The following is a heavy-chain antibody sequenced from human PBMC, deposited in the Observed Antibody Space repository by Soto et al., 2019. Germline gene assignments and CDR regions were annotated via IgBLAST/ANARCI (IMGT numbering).Heavy chain of an antibody. V-gene: IGHV3-30-3*01. J-gene: IGHJ6*02. CDR3: ARAFFVAGLGISSGMDV. D-gene: IGHD7-27*01. Sequence: PGGSLRLSCAASGFTFSSYAMHWVRQAPGKGLEWVAVISYDGSNKYYADSVKGRFTISRDNSKNTLYLQMNSLRAEDTAVYYCARAFFVAGLGISSGMDVWGQGTTVTVSS. CDR2: ISYDGSNK. CDR1: GFTFSSYA.